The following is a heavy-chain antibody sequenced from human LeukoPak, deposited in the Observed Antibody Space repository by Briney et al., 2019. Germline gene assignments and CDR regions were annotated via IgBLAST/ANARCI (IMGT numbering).Heavy chain of an antibody. CDR1: GYSISSGYY. CDR3: ARHRWGSGSYPLAYYYYYMDV. Sequence: SETLSLTCAVSGYSISSGYYWGWIRQPPGKGLEWIGSIYYSGSTYYNPSLKSRVTISVDTSKNQFSLKLSSVTAADTAVYYCARHRWGSGSYPLAYYYYYMDVWGKGTTVTVSS. D-gene: IGHD3-10*01. J-gene: IGHJ6*03. CDR2: IYYSGST. V-gene: IGHV4-38-2*01.